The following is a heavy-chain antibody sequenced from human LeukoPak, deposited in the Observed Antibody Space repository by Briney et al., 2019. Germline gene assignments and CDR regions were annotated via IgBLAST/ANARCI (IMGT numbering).Heavy chain of an antibody. J-gene: IGHJ4*02. CDR2: IHYSGST. CDR1: GASIRSSY. Sequence: PSETLSLTCTVSGASIRSSYWSWIRQPPGKGLGWIGHIHYSGSTNYNPSLKSRVAISVDTSKNQFSLKLSSVTAADTAVYYCARDWSGSYYYYYFDYWGQGTLVTVSS. CDR3: ARDWSGSYYYYYFDY. D-gene: IGHD3-10*01. V-gene: IGHV4-59*12.